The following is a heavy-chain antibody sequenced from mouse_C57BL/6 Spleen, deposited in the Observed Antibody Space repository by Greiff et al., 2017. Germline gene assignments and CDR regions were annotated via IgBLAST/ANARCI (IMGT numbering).Heavy chain of an antibody. CDR3: ARRSNYGGYAMDY. J-gene: IGHJ4*01. D-gene: IGHD2-5*01. CDR1: GFTFSDYG. Sequence: EVKLMESGGGLVKPGGSLKLSCAASGFTFSDYGMHWVRQAPEKGLEWVAYISSGSSTIYYADTVKGRFTISRDNAKNTLFLQMTSLRSEDTAMYYCARRSNYGGYAMDYWGQGTSVTVSS. V-gene: IGHV5-17*01. CDR2: ISSGSSTI.